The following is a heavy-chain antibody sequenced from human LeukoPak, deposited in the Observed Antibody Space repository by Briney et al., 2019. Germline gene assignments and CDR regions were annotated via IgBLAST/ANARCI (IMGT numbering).Heavy chain of an antibody. CDR3: ARGAGYSSGWPPYYMDV. CDR1: GYTFTSYD. CDR2: MNPNSGNT. D-gene: IGHD6-19*01. V-gene: IGHV1-8*01. J-gene: IGHJ6*03. Sequence: GASVKVSCKASGYTFTSYDINWVRQATGQGLEWMGWMNPNSGNTGYAQKFQGRVTMTRNTSISTAYMELSSLRSEDTAVYYCARGAGYSSGWPPYYMDVWGKGTTVTVSS.